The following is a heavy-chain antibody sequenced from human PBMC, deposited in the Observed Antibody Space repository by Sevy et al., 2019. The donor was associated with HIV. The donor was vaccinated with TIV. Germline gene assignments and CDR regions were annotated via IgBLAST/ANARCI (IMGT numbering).Heavy chain of an antibody. CDR1: GIIFTTSG. V-gene: IGHV3-30*18. D-gene: IGHD3-9*01. J-gene: IGHJ6*02. Sequence: GGSLRLSCAVSGIIFTTSGMHWVRQAPGKGLEWVAVISYDGRNKFYGDSVKGRFTISRDNSKNILYLQMKSLRVEDTAVYYCAKDFTGYNGMDVWGQGTMVTVSS. CDR2: ISYDGRNK. CDR3: AKDFTGYNGMDV.